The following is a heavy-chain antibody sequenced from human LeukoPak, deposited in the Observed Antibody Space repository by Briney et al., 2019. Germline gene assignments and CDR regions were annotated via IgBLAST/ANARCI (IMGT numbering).Heavy chain of an antibody. V-gene: IGHV3-7*01. CDR2: IKQDGSDK. CDR3: ARGKRGYKYGFDY. J-gene: IGHJ4*02. D-gene: IGHD5-18*01. Sequence: PGGSLRLSCAASGFTFSSYWMSWVRQAPGKGLEWVANIKQDGSDKYYVDSVKGRFTISRDNAKKSLYLQMNSLRADDTAVYYCARGKRGYKYGFDYWGQGTLVTVSS. CDR1: GFTFSSYW.